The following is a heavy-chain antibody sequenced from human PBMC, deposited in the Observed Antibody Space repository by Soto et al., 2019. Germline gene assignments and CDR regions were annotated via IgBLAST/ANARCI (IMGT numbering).Heavy chain of an antibody. J-gene: IGHJ4*02. CDR2: ISYDGSNK. CDR3: PKDLCDNSYSVNY. V-gene: IGHV3-30*18. CDR1: GFTFSSYG. Sequence: QVQRVESGGGVVQPGRSLRLSCAASGFTFSSYGMHWVRQAPGKGLEWVAVISYDGSNKYYADSVKGRFTISRDNSKNTQYLHTNSFRSVDMAVYYPPKDLCDNSYSVNYWGQGTLVTVSP. D-gene: IGHD2-21*02.